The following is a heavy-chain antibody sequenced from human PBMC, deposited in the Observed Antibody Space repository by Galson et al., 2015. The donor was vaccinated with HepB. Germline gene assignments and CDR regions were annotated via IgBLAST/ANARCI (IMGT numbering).Heavy chain of an antibody. Sequence: SLRLSCAASGFTFSRYGMHWVRQAPGKGLEWVSYISSSSSTIYYADSVKGRFTISRDNAKNSLYLQMNSLRDEDTAVYYCARDYYGSGSTLRDWGQGTLVTVSS. CDR1: GFTFSRYG. D-gene: IGHD3-10*01. J-gene: IGHJ4*02. CDR2: ISSSSSTI. CDR3: ARDYYGSGSTLRD. V-gene: IGHV3-48*02.